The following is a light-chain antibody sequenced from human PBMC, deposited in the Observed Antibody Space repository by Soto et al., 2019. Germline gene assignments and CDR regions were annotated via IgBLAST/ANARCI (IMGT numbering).Light chain of an antibody. V-gene: IGLV2-14*01. CDR3: SSYTSTSTLYV. J-gene: IGLJ1*01. Sequence: QSVLTQPASVSGSPGQSITISCTGTSSDVGGYNSVSWYRQHPGKAPKLIIYDVTNRPSGVSSRFSASKSGYTASLTISGLQAEHEADYYCSSYTSTSTLYVFGTGTKVTVL. CDR2: DVT. CDR1: SSDVGGYNS.